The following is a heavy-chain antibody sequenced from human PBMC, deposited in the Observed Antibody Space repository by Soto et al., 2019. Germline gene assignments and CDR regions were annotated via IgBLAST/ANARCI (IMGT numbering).Heavy chain of an antibody. Sequence: QVQLQESGPGLVKPSQTLSLTCTVSGGSISSGAYYWRWVRQPPGKGLEWIGYIHHNGNSYNNPSLKSRISISLDTSKNQFSLNLTSVTAADTAVYYCARVSATGTRWFDPCGQGTLVTVSS. D-gene: IGHD1-26*01. CDR3: ARVSATGTRWFDP. V-gene: IGHV4-31*03. CDR1: GGSISSGAYY. J-gene: IGHJ5*02. CDR2: IHHNGNS.